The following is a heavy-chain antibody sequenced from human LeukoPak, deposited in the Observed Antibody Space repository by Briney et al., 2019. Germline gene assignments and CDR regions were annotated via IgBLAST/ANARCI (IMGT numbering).Heavy chain of an antibody. CDR1: VYSISSGYY. CDR3: ARLMPRNFDY. J-gene: IGHJ4*02. CDR2: IYHSGST. V-gene: IGHV4-38-2*01. Sequence: KPSETLSLTCAVSVYSISSGYYWGWIRQPPGKGLEWIGSIYHSGSTYYNPSLKSRVTISVDTSKNQFSLKLSSVTAADTAVYYCARLMPRNFDYWGQGTLVTVSS. D-gene: IGHD2-8*01.